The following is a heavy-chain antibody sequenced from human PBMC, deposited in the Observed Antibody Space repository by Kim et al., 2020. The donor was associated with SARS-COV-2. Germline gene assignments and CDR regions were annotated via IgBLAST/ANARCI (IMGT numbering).Heavy chain of an antibody. V-gene: IGHV4-4*02. J-gene: IGHJ5*02. CDR1: GASISSSSC. D-gene: IGHD2-15*01. CDR3: ARGVSSAGTLRAWFDP. CDR2: VDHSGTT. Sequence: SETLSLTCVVSGASISSSSCWSWVRQPPGKGLEWIGEVDHSGTTSYNVSLKNRVSILVDKSKNQFSLRLTSVSAADTAVYYCARGVSSAGTLRAWFDPWG.